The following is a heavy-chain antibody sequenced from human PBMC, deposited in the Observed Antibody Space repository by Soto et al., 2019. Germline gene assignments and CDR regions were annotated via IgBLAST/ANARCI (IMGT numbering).Heavy chain of an antibody. V-gene: IGHV4-38-2*01. Sequence: SETLSLTCAVSGYSISSGYYWGWVRQPPGKGLEYNGSVHYSGSMYYYNPSLKSRVTISLDTSKNQFSLRLSSVTAADTALYYCARAYSSGWVDAFDIWGQGTMVTVSS. J-gene: IGHJ3*02. CDR3: ARAYSSGWVDAFDI. CDR1: GYSISSGYY. CDR2: VHYSGSMY. D-gene: IGHD6-19*01.